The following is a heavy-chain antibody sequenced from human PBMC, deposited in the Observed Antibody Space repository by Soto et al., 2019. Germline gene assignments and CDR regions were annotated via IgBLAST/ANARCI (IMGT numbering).Heavy chain of an antibody. J-gene: IGHJ6*02. V-gene: IGHV1-69*01. CDR1: GGTFSTYA. CDR3: ARDRHAYNMRNENDYYGMDV. D-gene: IGHD1-1*01. Sequence: QVQLVQSGAEVKKPGSSVKVSCKASGGTFSTYAVSWVRQAPGHGLEWLGGIIPLYQTPNYAQRFEGRLTITADESTNTAYMELNSLTSEDTAVYYCARDRHAYNMRNENDYYGMDVWGQGTTVTVSS. CDR2: IIPLYQTP.